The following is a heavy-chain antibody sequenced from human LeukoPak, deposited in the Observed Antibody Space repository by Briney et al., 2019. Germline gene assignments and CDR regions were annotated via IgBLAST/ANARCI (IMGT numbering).Heavy chain of an antibody. CDR3: ATRGPSISSGYYYLNY. CDR2: INHSGST. J-gene: IGHJ4*02. Sequence: ASETLSLTCAVYGGSFRGYYWSWIRQPPGKGLEWIGEINHSGSTNYNPSLKSRVTISVDTSKNQFSLKLSSVTAADTAVYYCATRGPSISSGYYYLNYWGQGTLVTVSS. CDR1: GGSFRGYY. V-gene: IGHV4-34*01. D-gene: IGHD3-22*01.